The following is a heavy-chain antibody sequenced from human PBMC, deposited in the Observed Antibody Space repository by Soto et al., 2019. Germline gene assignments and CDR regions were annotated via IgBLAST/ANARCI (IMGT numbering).Heavy chain of an antibody. J-gene: IGHJ4*02. CDR2: TYYRSKWYS. CDR3: ARDSLLCSGNSCSTHFDF. V-gene: IGHV6-1*01. CDR1: GDSVSRNSAA. Sequence: SRTLSLTCAMSGDSVSRNSAAWNWIRQSPSRGLEWLGRTYYRSKWYSDYAVSVKSRITINPDTSKNHFSLLLNSVTPEDTAVYYCARDSLLCSGNSCSTHFDFWGQGTLVTVSS. D-gene: IGHD2-2*01.